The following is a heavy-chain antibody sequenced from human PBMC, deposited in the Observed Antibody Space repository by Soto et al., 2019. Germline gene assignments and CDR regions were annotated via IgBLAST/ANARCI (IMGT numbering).Heavy chain of an antibody. CDR2: IYHSGGT. Sequence: TSETLSLTCAVSGGSISTSNWWSWVRQPPGKGLEWIGEIYHSGGTNSNPSLKSRVTMSVDKSKNQFSLDLSSVTAADTAVYYCARVSSSSRTWFDPWGQGTLVTVSS. CDR1: GGSISTSNW. J-gene: IGHJ5*02. V-gene: IGHV4-4*02. CDR3: ARVSSSSRTWFDP. D-gene: IGHD6-6*01.